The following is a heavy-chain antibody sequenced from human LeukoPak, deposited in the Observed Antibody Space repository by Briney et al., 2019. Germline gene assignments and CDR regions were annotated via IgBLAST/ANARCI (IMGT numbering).Heavy chain of an antibody. J-gene: IGHJ4*02. CDR2: IKQDGSEK. Sequence: GGSLRLSCAASGFTFSSYWMSWVRQAPGKGLEWVANIKQDGSEKYYVDSVKGRFTISRDNAKNSLYLQMNSLRAEDTAVYYCAVDTAMAKKYYFDYWGQGTLVTVSS. CDR3: AVDTAMAKKYYFDY. D-gene: IGHD5-18*01. V-gene: IGHV3-7*01. CDR1: GFTFSSYW.